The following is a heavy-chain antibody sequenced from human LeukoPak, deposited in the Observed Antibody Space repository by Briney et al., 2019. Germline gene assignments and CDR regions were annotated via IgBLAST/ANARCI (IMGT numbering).Heavy chain of an antibody. D-gene: IGHD3-9*01. J-gene: IGHJ6*03. CDR1: GGSISRSSYY. CDR3: ARRRSFQYYMDV. V-gene: IGHV4-39*01. Sequence: PSETLSLTCTVSGGSISRSSYYWGWIRQPPGKGLEWIGSIFYTGSAHYNPSLESRVTMSVDTSKNQVSLKMTSVTAADTSVYYCARRRSFQYYMDVWGKGTTVTISS. CDR2: IFYTGSA.